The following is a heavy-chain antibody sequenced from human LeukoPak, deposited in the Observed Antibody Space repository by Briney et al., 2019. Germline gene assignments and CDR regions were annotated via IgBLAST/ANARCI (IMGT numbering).Heavy chain of an antibody. V-gene: IGHV6-1*01. D-gene: IGHD3-10*01. CDR3: AREKYYYGSGSWFYYYGMDV. CDR1: GDSVSSNSAA. Sequence: SQTLSLTCAISGDSVSSNSAAWNWIRQSPSRGLEWLGRTYYRSKWYNDYAVSVKSRITINPDTSKNQFSLQLNSVTPEDTAVYYCAREKYYYGSGSWFYYYGMDVWGQGTTVTVSS. CDR2: TYYRSKWYN. J-gene: IGHJ6*02.